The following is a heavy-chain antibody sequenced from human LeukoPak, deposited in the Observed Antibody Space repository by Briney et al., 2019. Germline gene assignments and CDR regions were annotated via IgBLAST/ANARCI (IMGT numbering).Heavy chain of an antibody. CDR3: ARDHLPERTFDY. CDR2: INPSGGST. Sequence: ASVKVSCEASGYTFTSYYMHWVRQAPGQGLEWMGIINPSGGSTSYAQKFQGRVTMTRDTSTSTVYMELSSLRSEDTAVYYCARDHLPERTFDYWGQGTLVTVSS. CDR1: GYTFTSYY. V-gene: IGHV1-46*01. D-gene: IGHD1-14*01. J-gene: IGHJ4*02.